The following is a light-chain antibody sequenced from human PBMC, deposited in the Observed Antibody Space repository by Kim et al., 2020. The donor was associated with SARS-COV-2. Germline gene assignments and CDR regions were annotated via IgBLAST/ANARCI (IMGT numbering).Light chain of an antibody. Sequence: PGERATRTCRASQSVSSSYLAWYQQKPGQAPRLLIYGASSRATGIPDRFSGSGSGTDFTLTISRLEPEDFAVYYCQQYGSSLRGTFGQGTKVDIK. V-gene: IGKV3-20*01. CDR1: QSVSSSY. CDR2: GAS. CDR3: QQYGSSLRGT. J-gene: IGKJ1*01.